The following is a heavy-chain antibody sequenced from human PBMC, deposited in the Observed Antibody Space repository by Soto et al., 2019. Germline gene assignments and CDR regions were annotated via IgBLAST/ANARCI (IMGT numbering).Heavy chain of an antibody. D-gene: IGHD6-13*01. V-gene: IGHV1-18*01. CDR2: ISAYNGNT. CDR1: GYTLTSYG. J-gene: IGHJ6*02. CDR3: ARKDSSWPPRPYGMDV. Sequence: QVQLVQSGAEVKKPGASVKVSCKASGYTLTSYGISWVRQAPGQGLEWMGWISAYNGNTNYAQKLQGRVTMTTDTSTSTAYMELRSLRSDDTAVYYCARKDSSWPPRPYGMDVWGQGTTVTVSS.